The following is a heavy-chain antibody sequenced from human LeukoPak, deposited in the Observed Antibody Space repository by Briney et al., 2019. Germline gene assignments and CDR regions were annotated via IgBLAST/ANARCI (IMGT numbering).Heavy chain of an antibody. V-gene: IGHV3-23*01. CDR1: GFTFSKHA. Sequence: GGSLRLSCETSGFTFSKHALNWVRQAPGKGLEWVSSISSSGTYIYYADSVKGRFTITRENSKNTLYLQMTGLRVEDTAVYFCAKLNLGEMAYFDSWGQGTLVTVSS. CDR2: ISSSGTYI. D-gene: IGHD3-16*01. J-gene: IGHJ4*02. CDR3: AKLNLGEMAYFDS.